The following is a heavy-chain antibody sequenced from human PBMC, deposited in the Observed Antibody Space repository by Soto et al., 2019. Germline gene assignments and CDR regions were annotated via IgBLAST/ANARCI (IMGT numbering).Heavy chain of an antibody. CDR2: IIPILGIA. CDR3: ARSRALTTVTTFDY. J-gene: IGHJ4*02. Sequence: QVQLVQSGAEVKKPGSSVKVSCKASGGTFSSYTISWVRQAPGQGLEWMGRIIPILGIANYAQKFQGRVTITADKSTSTAYMELSSLRSEDTAVYFCARSRALTTVTTFDYWGQGTLVTVSS. D-gene: IGHD4-17*01. CDR1: GGTFSSYT. V-gene: IGHV1-69*02.